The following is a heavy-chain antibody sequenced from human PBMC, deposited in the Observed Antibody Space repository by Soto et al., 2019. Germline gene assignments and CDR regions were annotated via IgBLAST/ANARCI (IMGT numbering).Heavy chain of an antibody. J-gene: IGHJ3*01. V-gene: IGHV3-30*18. Sequence: GGSLRLSCATSGFSFNIFGMHWVRQAPGKALEWVGLISKNGDNQYYGDSAKGRFIISRDNPKNGLYLQLHSLRPDDTAVYYCAKDAYNAAFDVWGQGTMVTVS. CDR3: AKDAYNAAFDV. D-gene: IGHD1-1*01. CDR1: GFSFNIFG. CDR2: ISKNGDNQ.